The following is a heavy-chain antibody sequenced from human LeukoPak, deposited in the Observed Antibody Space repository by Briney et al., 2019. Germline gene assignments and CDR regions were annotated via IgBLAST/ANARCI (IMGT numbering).Heavy chain of an antibody. V-gene: IGHV1-69*13. CDR3: ARERRSTDGLDY. Sequence: SVKVSCKASGGTFSSYAISWVRQAPGQGLEWMGGIIPIFGTANYAQKFQGRVTITADESTSTAYMELSSLRSEDTAVYYCARERRSTDGLDYWGQGTLVTASS. CDR1: GGTFSSYA. D-gene: IGHD5/OR15-5a*01. CDR2: IIPIFGTA. J-gene: IGHJ4*02.